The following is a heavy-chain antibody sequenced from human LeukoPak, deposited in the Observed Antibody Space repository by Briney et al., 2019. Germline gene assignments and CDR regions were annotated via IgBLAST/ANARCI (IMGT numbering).Heavy chain of an antibody. CDR2: IIPILGIA. D-gene: IGHD4-17*01. Sequence: ASVKVSCKASGGTFSSYAISWVRQAPGQGLEWMGRIIPILGIANYAQKFQGRVTMTRDTSTSTVYMELSSLRSEDTAVYYCARDSDYGLDYWGQGTLVTVSS. J-gene: IGHJ4*02. CDR1: GGTFSSYA. CDR3: ARDSDYGLDY. V-gene: IGHV1-69*04.